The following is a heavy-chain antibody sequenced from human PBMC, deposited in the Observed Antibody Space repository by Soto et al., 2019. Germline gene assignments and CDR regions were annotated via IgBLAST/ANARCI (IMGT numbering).Heavy chain of an antibody. D-gene: IGHD6-19*01. CDR1: GGAIGGYS. CDR2: VSYSGST. Sequence: SETLSLTCSLSGGAIGGYSWSWIRQPPGKALEWIGYVSYSGSTDYHPSLKSRVSISIDTSKNQFSLKMISVTAADTAVYYCARHGSDSGWFVFDPGGQGALVTVSS. V-gene: IGHV4-59*08. CDR3: ARHGSDSGWFVFDP. J-gene: IGHJ5*02.